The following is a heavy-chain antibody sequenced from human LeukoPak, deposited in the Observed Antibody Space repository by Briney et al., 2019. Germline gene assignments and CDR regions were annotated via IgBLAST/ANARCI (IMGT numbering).Heavy chain of an antibody. CDR2: INADNGDT. CDR1: GYPFTSYA. J-gene: IGHJ3*02. Sequence: GALVKVSCKASGYPFTSYAMYWVRQAPGQRLEWMGWINADNGDTRYSQKLQGRVTMTGDTSASTTYMELSSLRSEDTAVYYCASDAFDIWGQGTMVTVSS. CDR3: ASDAFDI. V-gene: IGHV1-3*01.